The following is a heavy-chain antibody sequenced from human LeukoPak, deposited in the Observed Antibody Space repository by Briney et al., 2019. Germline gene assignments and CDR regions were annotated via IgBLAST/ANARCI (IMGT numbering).Heavy chain of an antibody. CDR1: GFTFSSYS. V-gene: IGHV3-48*04. CDR2: ISDTSGTI. CDR3: AKDLSSAITSALVLDV. Sequence: GGSLRVSCAASGFTFSSYSMNWVRQAPGKGLEWISYISDTSGTIYYADSVKGRFTISRDNAKNSLYLQMNTLRAEDTAVYYCAKDLSSAITSALVLDVWGQGTTVIVSS. D-gene: IGHD3-22*01. J-gene: IGHJ6*02.